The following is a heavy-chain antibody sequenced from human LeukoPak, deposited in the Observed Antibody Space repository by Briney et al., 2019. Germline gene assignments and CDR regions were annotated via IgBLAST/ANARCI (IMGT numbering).Heavy chain of an antibody. Sequence: SETLSLTCTVSGGSISSGSYYWSWIRQPAGKGLEWIGRIYTSGSTNYNPSLKSRVTISVDTSKNQFSLKLSSVTAADTAVYYCARGYDYGGKVRLHYFDYWGQGTLVTVSS. J-gene: IGHJ4*02. CDR1: GGSISSGSYY. CDR3: ARGYDYGGKVRLHYFDY. V-gene: IGHV4-61*02. CDR2: IYTSGST. D-gene: IGHD4-23*01.